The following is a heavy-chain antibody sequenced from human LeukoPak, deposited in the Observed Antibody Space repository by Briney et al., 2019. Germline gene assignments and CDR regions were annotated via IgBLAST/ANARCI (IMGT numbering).Heavy chain of an antibody. J-gene: IGHJ4*02. CDR2: ISSSSSYI. D-gene: IGHD3-10*01. Sequence: GGSLRLSCAASGFTFSSYSMNWVRQAPGKGLEWVSSISSSSSYIYYADSVKGRFTISRDNAKSSLYLQMNSLRAEDTAVYYCARLQYSFLYGSGSYGVDYWGQGTLVTVSS. V-gene: IGHV3-21*01. CDR1: GFTFSSYS. CDR3: ARLQYSFLYGSGSYGVDY.